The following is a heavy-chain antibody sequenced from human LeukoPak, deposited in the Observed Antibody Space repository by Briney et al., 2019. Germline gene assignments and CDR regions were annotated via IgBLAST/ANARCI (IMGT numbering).Heavy chain of an antibody. J-gene: IGHJ6*03. CDR2: IYYSGST. Sequence: PSETLSLTCTVSGGSISSSSYYWGWIRQPPGKGLEWIGSIYYSGSTYYNPSLKSRVTISVDTSKNQFSLKLSSVTAADTAVYYCATIANCGGDCYYMDVWGKGTTVTVSS. CDR3: ATIANCGGDCYYMDV. V-gene: IGHV4-39*01. CDR1: GGSISSSSYY. D-gene: IGHD2-21*01.